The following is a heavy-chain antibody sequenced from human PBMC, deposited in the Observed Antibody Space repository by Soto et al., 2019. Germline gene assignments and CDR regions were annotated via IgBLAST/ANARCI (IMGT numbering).Heavy chain of an antibody. CDR1: GFTFSNAW. CDR3: TTDPVLRYFYWTQGGESGGY. J-gene: IGHJ4*02. V-gene: IGHV3-15*05. D-gene: IGHD3-9*01. Sequence: EVQLVESGGGLVKPGGSLRLSCAASGFTFSNAWMSWVRQAPGKGLEWVGRIKSKTDGGTTDYAAHVKGRFTISRDDSKNTLYLQINSLKTEDTDVYYCTTDPVLRYFYWTQGGESGGYWGQGTLVTVSS. CDR2: IKSKTDGGTT.